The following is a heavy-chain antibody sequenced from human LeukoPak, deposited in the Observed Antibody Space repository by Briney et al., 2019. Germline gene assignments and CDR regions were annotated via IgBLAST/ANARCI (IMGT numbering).Heavy chain of an antibody. Sequence: PGGSLRLSCAASGFTFSSYAMHWARQAPGKGLEWVAVISYDGSNKYYADSVKGRFTISRDNSKNTLYLQMNSLRAEDTAVYYCARPYYDSSGYYYDELNYFDYWGQGTLVTVSS. D-gene: IGHD3-22*01. V-gene: IGHV3-30-3*01. CDR1: GFTFSSYA. CDR3: ARPYYDSSGYYYDELNYFDY. J-gene: IGHJ4*02. CDR2: ISYDGSNK.